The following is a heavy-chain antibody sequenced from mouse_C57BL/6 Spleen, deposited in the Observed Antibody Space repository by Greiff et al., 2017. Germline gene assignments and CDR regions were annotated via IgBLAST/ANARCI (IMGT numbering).Heavy chain of an antibody. J-gene: IGHJ3*01. CDR3: ARPIYDYGGAFAY. CDR1: GFTFSSYG. CDR2: LSSGGSYT. Sequence: EVQGVESGGDLVKPGGSLKLPCAASGFTFSSYGMSWVRQTPDKRLEWVATLSSGGSYTYYPDSVKGRFTISRDNAKNTLYLQMSSLKSEDTAMYYCARPIYDYGGAFAYWGQGTLVTVSA. D-gene: IGHD2-4*01. V-gene: IGHV5-6*01.